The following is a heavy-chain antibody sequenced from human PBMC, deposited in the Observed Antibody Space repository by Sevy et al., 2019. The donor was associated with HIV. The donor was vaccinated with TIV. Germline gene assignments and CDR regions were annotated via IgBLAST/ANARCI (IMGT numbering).Heavy chain of an antibody. CDR3: ARSRGDFLPPYYFQYYGMDV. Sequence: GESLKISCKTSGFTFTDYWIGWVRQMPGKGLEWMGIIYAGDSDTRYSPSFRGQVTISADKSTSTAYLQWSSLKASDTAMYYCARSRGDFLPPYYFQYYGMDVWGLGTLVTVSS. J-gene: IGHJ6*02. CDR1: GFTFTDYW. CDR2: IYAGDSDT. V-gene: IGHV5-51*01. D-gene: IGHD3-3*01.